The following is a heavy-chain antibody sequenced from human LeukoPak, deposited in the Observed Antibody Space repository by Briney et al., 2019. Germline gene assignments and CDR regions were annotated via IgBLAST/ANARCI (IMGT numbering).Heavy chain of an antibody. D-gene: IGHD2-2*01. V-gene: IGHV1-2*02. Sequence: ASVTVSCMASGYTFTHYYMHWVRQAPGQGLEWMGWINPNKWGTNYAQKFQGRVTMTRDTSISTAYMELSRLSSDDTAVYYCARGPHCRSTSCYASYPFGYWGEGTLVTVSS. CDR2: INPNKWGT. J-gene: IGHJ4*02. CDR1: GYTFTHYY. CDR3: ARGPHCRSTSCYASYPFGY.